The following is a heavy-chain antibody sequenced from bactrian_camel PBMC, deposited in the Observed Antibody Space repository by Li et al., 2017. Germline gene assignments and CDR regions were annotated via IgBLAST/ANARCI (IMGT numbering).Heavy chain of an antibody. CDR3: AQDSWYGNTWYLLY. V-gene: IGHV3S40*01. J-gene: IGHJ4*01. D-gene: IGHD6*01. CDR2: INSGGGTT. CDR1: GFTFSNYA. Sequence: VQLVESGGGLVQPGGSLRLSCAASGFTFSNYAMNWVRQAPGKGLEWVSAINSGGGTTYYADSVKGRFTVSRDNAKNTLYSQLNSLKTEDTAIYYCAQDSWYGNTWYLLYWGQGTQVT.